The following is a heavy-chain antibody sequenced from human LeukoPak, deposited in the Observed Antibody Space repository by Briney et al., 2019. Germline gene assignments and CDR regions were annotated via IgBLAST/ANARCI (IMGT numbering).Heavy chain of an antibody. CDR3: ARGSFWSGYSPNWFDP. CDR2: IYTSGST. Sequence: PSETLSLTCTVSGGSISSYYWSWTRQPAGKGLEWIGRIYTSGSTNYNPSLKSRVTMSVDTSKNQFSLKLSSVTAADTAVYYCARGSFWSGYSPNWFDPWGREPWSPSPQ. V-gene: IGHV4-4*07. CDR1: GGSISSYY. D-gene: IGHD3-3*01. J-gene: IGHJ5*02.